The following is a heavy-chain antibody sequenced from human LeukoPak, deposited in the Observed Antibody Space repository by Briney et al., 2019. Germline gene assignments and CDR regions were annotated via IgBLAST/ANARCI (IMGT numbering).Heavy chain of an antibody. CDR3: ARRLYVETNAYDI. Sequence: ASVKVSFKVFGGTFSSYAISWVRQAPGQGLEWMGRIIPILAVTDYTQKFQGRVTITADKSMSTVYMELNSLISEDTAVYYCARRLYVETNAYDIWGQGTMVTASS. CDR1: GGTFSSYA. J-gene: IGHJ3*02. V-gene: IGHV1-69*04. D-gene: IGHD3-16*01. CDR2: IIPILAVT.